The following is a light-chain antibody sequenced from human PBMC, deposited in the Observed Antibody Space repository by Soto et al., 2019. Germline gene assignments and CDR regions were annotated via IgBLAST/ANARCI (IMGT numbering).Light chain of an antibody. CDR3: QQYNSYSKT. V-gene: IGKV1-5*01. J-gene: IGKJ1*01. CDR1: QSISCW. Sequence: MSQSAATLSTSVGRRFTITCRASQSISCWLAWYQQKPGKAPKLLIYDASSLESGVPSRFSGSGSGTEFTLTISSLQPDDFATYYCQQYNSYSKTFGQGTKVDI. CDR2: DAS.